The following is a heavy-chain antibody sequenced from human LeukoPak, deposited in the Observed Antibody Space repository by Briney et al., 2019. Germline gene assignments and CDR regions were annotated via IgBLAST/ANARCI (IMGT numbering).Heavy chain of an antibody. J-gene: IGHJ6*02. V-gene: IGHV3-11*06. Sequence: PGGSLRLSCAASGFTSSDYYMSWIRQAPGKGLEWVSYISSSSSYTNYADSVKGRFTISRDNAKNSLYLQMNSLRAEDTAVYYCARYCSGGTCKLGYYYYGMDVWGQGTTVTVSS. D-gene: IGHD2-15*01. CDR3: ARYCSGGTCKLGYYYYGMDV. CDR1: GFTSSDYY. CDR2: ISSSSSYT.